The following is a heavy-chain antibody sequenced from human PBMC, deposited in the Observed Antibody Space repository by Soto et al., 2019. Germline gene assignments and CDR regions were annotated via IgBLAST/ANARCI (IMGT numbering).Heavy chain of an antibody. CDR2: ISYDGSNK. D-gene: IGHD5-12*01. CDR1: GFTFSSYG. Sequence: GGSLRLSCAASGFTFSSYGMHWVRQAPGKGLEWVAVISYDGSNKYYADSVKGRFTISRDNSKNTLYLQMNSLRAEDTAVYYCAKDGVEDSGYDYVNYYYYMDVWGKGTTVTVSS. CDR3: AKDGVEDSGYDYVNYYYYMDV. J-gene: IGHJ6*03. V-gene: IGHV3-30*18.